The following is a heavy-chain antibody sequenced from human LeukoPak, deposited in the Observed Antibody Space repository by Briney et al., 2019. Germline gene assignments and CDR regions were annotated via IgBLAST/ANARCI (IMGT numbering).Heavy chain of an antibody. CDR1: EHSVSGDC. J-gene: IGHJ4*02. CDR2: INPNSGGT. V-gene: IGHV1-2*02. CDR3: ARGPQWELHFDY. Sequence: SLNDCCKVDEHSVSGDCRYWVRQAPEQRLEWMGWINPNSGGTNYAQKFQGRVTMTRDTSISAAYMELSRLRSDDTAVYYCARGPQWELHFDYWGQGTLVTVSS. D-gene: IGHD1-26*01.